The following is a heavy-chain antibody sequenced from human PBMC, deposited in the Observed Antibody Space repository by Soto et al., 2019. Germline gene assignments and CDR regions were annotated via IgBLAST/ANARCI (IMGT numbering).Heavy chain of an antibody. V-gene: IGHV3-33*01. D-gene: IGHD6-13*01. CDR3: ARGRRPSSSWGIRH. J-gene: IGHJ4*02. Sequence: GGSLRLSCAASGFTFSSYGMHWVRQAPGKGLEWVAVIWYDGSNKYYADSVKGRFTISRDNSKNTLYLQMNSLRAEDTAVYYCARGRRPSSSWGIRHWGQGTLVTVSS. CDR2: IWYDGSNK. CDR1: GFTFSSYG.